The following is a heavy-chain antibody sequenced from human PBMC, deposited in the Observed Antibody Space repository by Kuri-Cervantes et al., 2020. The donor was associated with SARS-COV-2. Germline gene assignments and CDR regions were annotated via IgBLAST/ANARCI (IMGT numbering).Heavy chain of an antibody. V-gene: IGHV4-4*07. CDR1: GGSISSYY. D-gene: IGHD5-12*01. Sequence: SETLCLTCTVSGGSISSYYWNWIRQPAGKGLEWIGRIYTSGSTNYNPALKSRVTMSVDTSKNQFSLKLSTVTAADTAVYYCARVSSCYETNIDYWGQGTLVTVSS. J-gene: IGHJ4*02. CDR2: IYTSGST. CDR3: ARVSSCYETNIDY.